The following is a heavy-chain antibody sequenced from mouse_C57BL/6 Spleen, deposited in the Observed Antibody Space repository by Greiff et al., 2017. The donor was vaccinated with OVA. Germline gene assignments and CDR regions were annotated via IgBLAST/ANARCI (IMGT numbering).Heavy chain of an antibody. V-gene: IGHV1-72*01. Sequence: QVQLQQPGAELVKPGASVKLSCKASGYTFTSYWMHWVKQRPGRGLEWIGRIDPNSGSTKYNEKFKSKATLTVDRPSSTAYMQLSSLTSEDSAVYYCARDSNCAWFAYWGQGTLVTVSA. CDR2: IDPNSGST. CDR1: GYTFTSYW. D-gene: IGHD2-5*01. CDR3: ARDSNCAWFAY. J-gene: IGHJ3*01.